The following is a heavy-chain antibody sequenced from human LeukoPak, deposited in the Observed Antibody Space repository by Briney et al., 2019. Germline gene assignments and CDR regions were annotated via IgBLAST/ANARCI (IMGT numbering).Heavy chain of an antibody. V-gene: IGHV1-46*03. D-gene: IGHD3-10*01. CDR2: INPSGGST. CDR3: ATLWFGELSGFDY. CDR1: GYTFTSYY. J-gene: IGHJ4*02. Sequence: GASVKVSCKASGYTFTSYYMHWVRQAPAQGLEWMGIINPSGGSTSYAQKFQGRVTMTRDTSTSTVYMELSSLRSEDTAMYYCATLWFGELSGFDYWGQGTLVTVSS.